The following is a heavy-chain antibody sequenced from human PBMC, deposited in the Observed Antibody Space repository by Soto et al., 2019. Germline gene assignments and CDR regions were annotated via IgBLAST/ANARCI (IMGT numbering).Heavy chain of an antibody. CDR2: VRGRVDNYAT. CDR1: VFTFSDSA. Sequence: XGSLRLSCACSVFTFSDSAIHCVRQASGKWLEWVGRVRGRVDNYATAYAASVKGRFTISRDDSKNTAYLQMSSLKTEDTAVYYCTRLAWFDPLGQGTLVTVSS. V-gene: IGHV3-73*01. J-gene: IGHJ5*02. CDR3: TRLAWFDP.